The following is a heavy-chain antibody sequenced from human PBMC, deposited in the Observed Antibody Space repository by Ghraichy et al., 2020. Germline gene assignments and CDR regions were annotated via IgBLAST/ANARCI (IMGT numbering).Heavy chain of an antibody. CDR2: IYYSGST. CDR1: GGSISSYY. J-gene: IGHJ4*02. D-gene: IGHD4-17*01. V-gene: IGHV4-59*01. CDR3: ARDLDYGDYARYFDY. Sequence: SETLSLTCTVSGGSISSYYWSWIRQPPGKGLEWIGYIYYSGSTNYNPSLKSRVTISVDTSKNQFSLKLSSVTAADTAVYYCARDLDYGDYARYFDYWGQGTLVTVSS.